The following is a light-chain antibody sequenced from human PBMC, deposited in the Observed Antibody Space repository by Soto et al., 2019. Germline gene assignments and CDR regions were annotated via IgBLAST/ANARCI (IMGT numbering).Light chain of an antibody. Sequence: NFMLTQPHSVSESPGKTVTISCTRSSGSIASNYVQWYQQRPGSSPTTVIYEDNQRPSGVPDRFSGSIDSSSNSASLTISGLKTEYEADYYCQSYYSSNHWVFGGGTKLTVL. V-gene: IGLV6-57*01. J-gene: IGLJ3*02. CDR1: SGSIASNY. CDR3: QSYYSSNHWV. CDR2: EDN.